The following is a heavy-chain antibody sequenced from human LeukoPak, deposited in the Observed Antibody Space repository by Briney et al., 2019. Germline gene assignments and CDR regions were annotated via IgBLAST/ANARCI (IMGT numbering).Heavy chain of an antibody. J-gene: IGHJ4*02. D-gene: IGHD2-2*01. Sequence: SETLSLTCAVYGGSFSGCYWSWIRQPPGKGLEWIGEINHSGSTNYNPSLKSRVTISVDTSKNQFSLKLSSVTAADTAVYYCARGPWDPLTSCYYFDYWGQGTLVTVSS. CDR1: GGSFSGCY. V-gene: IGHV4-34*01. CDR3: ARGPWDPLTSCYYFDY. CDR2: INHSGST.